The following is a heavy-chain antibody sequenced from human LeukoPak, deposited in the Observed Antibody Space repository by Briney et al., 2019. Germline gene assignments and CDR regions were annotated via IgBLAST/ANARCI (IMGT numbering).Heavy chain of an antibody. Sequence: SETLSLTCSVSGGSISSYYWSWIRQPAGKGLEWIGRIYTSGSTNHNPSLKSRVTMSVDTSKNQFFLKLSSVTAADTAVYYCAREDSGHSSGWNYFDYWGQGTLVTVSS. CDR1: GGSISSYY. J-gene: IGHJ4*02. CDR2: IYTSGST. V-gene: IGHV4-4*07. CDR3: AREDSGHSSGWNYFDY. D-gene: IGHD6-19*01.